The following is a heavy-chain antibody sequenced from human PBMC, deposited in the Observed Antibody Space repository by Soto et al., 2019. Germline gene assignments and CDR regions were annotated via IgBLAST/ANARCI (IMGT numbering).Heavy chain of an antibody. CDR3: ARFSTTVSPSYYYGMDV. D-gene: IGHD4-4*01. J-gene: IGHJ6*02. Sequence: EVQLVESGGGLVKPGGSLRLSCAASGFTFSSYSMNWVRQAPGKGLEWVSSISSSSSYIYYADSVKGRFTISRDNAKNSLYLQMNSLRAEDTAVYYCARFSTTVSPSYYYGMDVWGQGTTVTVSS. CDR2: ISSSSSYI. V-gene: IGHV3-21*01. CDR1: GFTFSSYS.